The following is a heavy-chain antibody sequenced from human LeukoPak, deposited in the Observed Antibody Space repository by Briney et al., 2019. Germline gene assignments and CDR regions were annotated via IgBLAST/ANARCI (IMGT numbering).Heavy chain of an antibody. CDR1: GFTFSSYA. CDR2: ISYDGSNK. D-gene: IGHD6-13*01. V-gene: IGHV3-30-3*01. CDR3: AREKNIAAAGTPFDY. J-gene: IGHJ4*02. Sequence: GGSLRLSCAASGFTFSSYAMYWVRQAPGKGLEWVAVISYDGSNKYYADSVKGRLTISRDNSKNTLYLQMNSLRAEDTAVYYCAREKNIAAAGTPFDYWGQGTLVTVSS.